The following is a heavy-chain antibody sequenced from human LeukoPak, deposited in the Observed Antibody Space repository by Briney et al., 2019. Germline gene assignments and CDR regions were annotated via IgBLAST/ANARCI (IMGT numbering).Heavy chain of an antibody. D-gene: IGHD4-11*01. Sequence: PSETLSLTCAVSGYSISSGYYWGWIRQPPGKGLEWIGSIYHSGSTYYNPSLKSRVTISVDTSKNQFSLKLSSVTASDTTVYYCAKEMPTVTTGGFDPWGQGTLVTVSS. CDR1: GYSISSGYY. V-gene: IGHV4-38-2*02. CDR2: IYHSGST. CDR3: AKEMPTVTTGGFDP. J-gene: IGHJ5*02.